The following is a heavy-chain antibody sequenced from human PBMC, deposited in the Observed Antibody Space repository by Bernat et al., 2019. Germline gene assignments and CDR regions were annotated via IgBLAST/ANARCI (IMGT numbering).Heavy chain of an antibody. D-gene: IGHD6-19*01. Sequence: QVQLVESGGGVVQPGRSLRLSCAASGFTFSSYGMHWVRQAPGKGLEWVAVIWYDGSNKYYADSVKGRFTISRDNSKNTLYLQMNSLRAEDTAVYYWARRRRMAVYGMDFWGQGTTVTVSS. V-gene: IGHV3-33*01. J-gene: IGHJ6*02. CDR3: ARRRRMAVYGMDF. CDR1: GFTFSSYG. CDR2: IWYDGSNK.